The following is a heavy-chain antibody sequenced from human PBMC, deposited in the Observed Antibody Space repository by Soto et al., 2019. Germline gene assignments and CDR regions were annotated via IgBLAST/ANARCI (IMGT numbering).Heavy chain of an antibody. CDR3: ARVRGDSSGSYYFDY. CDR2: ISSSGTTT. J-gene: IGHJ4*02. V-gene: IGHV3-11*01. CDR1: GFILSDYY. D-gene: IGHD3-22*01. Sequence: PXESLTLSCAASGFILSDYYSSWIRQAPGEGLEWVSYISSSGTTTHYADSVKGRFTIPKDNAKNSLYLQMNSLRAEDTAVYYCARVRGDSSGSYYFDYWGQGTLVTVPS.